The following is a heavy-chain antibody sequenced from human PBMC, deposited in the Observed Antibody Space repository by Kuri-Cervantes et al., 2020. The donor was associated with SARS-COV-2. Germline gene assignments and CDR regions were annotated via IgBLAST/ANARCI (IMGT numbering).Heavy chain of an antibody. CDR1: GGSFNTYY. J-gene: IGHJ6*03. D-gene: IGHD5-24*01. Sequence: ESLKISCAVYGGSFNTYYWAWIRQPPGKGLERIGEITHRGDTTYNMSLKSRVTISVDTSKKQFSLDLRSVTAADTAIYYCARGPGYNGYYYMDVWGNGTTVTVSS. V-gene: IGHV4-34*01. CDR3: ARGPGYNGYYYMDV. CDR2: ITHRGDT.